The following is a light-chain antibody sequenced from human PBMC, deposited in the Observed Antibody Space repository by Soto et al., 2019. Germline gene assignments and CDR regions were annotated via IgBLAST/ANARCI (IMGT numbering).Light chain of an antibody. CDR1: QSASSY. J-gene: IGKJ5*01. Sequence: EIVMTQSPATLSLSPGERATLSCRATQSASSYLAWYQQKPGQAPRLLIYDASNRATGIPARFSGSGSGTDFTLTISSLEPEDFVVYYCQQRNTWPPTFGQGTRLEIK. CDR3: QQRNTWPPT. V-gene: IGKV3-11*01. CDR2: DAS.